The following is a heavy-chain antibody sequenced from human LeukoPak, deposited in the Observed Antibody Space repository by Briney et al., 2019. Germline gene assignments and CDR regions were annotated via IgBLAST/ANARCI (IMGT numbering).Heavy chain of an antibody. CDR3: ARGLPGYCSSTSCSYMGTYYYYMDV. J-gene: IGHJ6*03. Sequence: ASVKVSCKASGYTFTSYDINWVRQATGQGLEWMGWMNPNSRNTGYAQKFQGRVTMTRNTSISTAYMELSSLRSEDTAVYYCARGLPGYCSSTSCSYMGTYYYYMDVWGKGTTVTVSS. D-gene: IGHD2-2*03. CDR2: MNPNSRNT. V-gene: IGHV1-8*01. CDR1: GYTFTSYD.